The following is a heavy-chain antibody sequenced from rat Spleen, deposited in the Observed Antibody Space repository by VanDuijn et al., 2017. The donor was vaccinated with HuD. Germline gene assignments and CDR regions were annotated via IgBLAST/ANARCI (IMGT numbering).Heavy chain of an antibody. CDR2: MRFNGDT. CDR1: GFSLTTYN. Sequence: QVQLKESGPGLVQPSQTLSLTCTVSGFSLTTYNLTWVRKPPGKGLEWMGRMRFNGDTSYDLTLKSRLSISRDTSKNQVFLKMNSLQTDDTGTYYCTRDRMGNYGNFDYWGQGVMVTVSS. CDR3: TRDRMGNYGNFDY. J-gene: IGHJ2*01. D-gene: IGHD1-11*01. V-gene: IGHV2-63*01.